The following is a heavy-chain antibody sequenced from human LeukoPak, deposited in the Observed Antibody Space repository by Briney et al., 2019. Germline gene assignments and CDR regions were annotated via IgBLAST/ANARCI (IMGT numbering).Heavy chain of an antibody. CDR2: ISWNSGSI. Sequence: PGGSLRLSCAASGFTFDDYALHWVRQAPGKGLEWVSGISWNSGSIGYADSVKGRFTISRDNAKNSLHLQMNSLRAEDTALYYCAQATSGSAGAWGANYYMDVWGKGTTVTVSS. D-gene: IGHD1-26*01. CDR3: AQATSGSAGAWGANYYMDV. CDR1: GFTFDDYA. J-gene: IGHJ6*03. V-gene: IGHV3-9*01.